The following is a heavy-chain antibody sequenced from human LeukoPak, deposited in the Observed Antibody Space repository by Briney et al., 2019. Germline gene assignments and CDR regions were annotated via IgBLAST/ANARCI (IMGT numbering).Heavy chain of an antibody. CDR2: INPSGGST. CDR1: GYTFTINY. Sequence: ASVKVSCKAAGYTFTINYMHWVRLAPGQGLEWMGIINPSGGSTSYAQKFQGRVTMTRDTSTSTVYMELSSLRSEDTAVYDCARRLYLWPDYYYYYMDVWGKGTTVTVSS. V-gene: IGHV1-46*01. D-gene: IGHD2-2*02. CDR3: ARRLYLWPDYYYYYMDV. J-gene: IGHJ6*03.